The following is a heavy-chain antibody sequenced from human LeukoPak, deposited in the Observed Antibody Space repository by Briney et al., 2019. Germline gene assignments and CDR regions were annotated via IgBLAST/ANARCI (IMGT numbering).Heavy chain of an antibody. CDR1: GFTFSSYA. J-gene: IGHJ4*02. Sequence: GGSLRLSCAASGFTFSSYAMSWVRQAPGKGLEWVSDISGSGGSTYYADSVKGRFTISRDNSKNTLYLQMNSLRAEDTAVYYCATLRLGELSLRPYGYWGQGTLVTVSS. D-gene: IGHD3-16*02. CDR3: ATLRLGELSLRPYGY. V-gene: IGHV3-23*01. CDR2: ISGSGGST.